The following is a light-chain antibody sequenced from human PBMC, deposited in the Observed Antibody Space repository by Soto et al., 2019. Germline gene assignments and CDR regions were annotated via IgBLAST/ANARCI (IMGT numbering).Light chain of an antibody. CDR2: LNSDGSH. CDR3: QTWGTGIGV. V-gene: IGLV4-69*01. J-gene: IGLJ2*01. Sequence: QLVLTQSPSASASLGASVKLTCTLSSGHSSYAIAWHQQQPEKGPRYLMKLNSDGSHRKGDGIPDRFSGSSSGAEHYLTISSLQSEDEAYYYCQTWGTGIGVFGGGTKLTVL. CDR1: SGHSSYA.